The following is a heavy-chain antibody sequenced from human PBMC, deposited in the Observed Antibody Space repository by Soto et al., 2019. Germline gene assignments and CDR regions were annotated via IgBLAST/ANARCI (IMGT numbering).Heavy chain of an antibody. CDR3: VRDFGSYSGYGPTFLN. V-gene: IGHV1-18*01. CDR2: ISAYNGNT. D-gene: IGHD5-12*01. Sequence: ASVKVSCKASGYSFTTYGFSWVRQAPGQGLEWMGWISAYNGNTNYAQKFQGRVTMTTDTSTSTAYVELRNLTSDDTAVYYCVRDFGSYSGYGPTFLNWAQGTQVTVSS. J-gene: IGHJ4*02. CDR1: GYSFTTYG.